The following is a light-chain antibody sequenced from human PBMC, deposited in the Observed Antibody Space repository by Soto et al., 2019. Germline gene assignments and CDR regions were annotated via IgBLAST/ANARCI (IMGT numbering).Light chain of an antibody. CDR2: DVS. J-gene: IGLJ3*02. CDR3: SSYTSSSGDWV. Sequence: QSALTQPASVSGSPGQSITISCTGTSSDVGGYNYVSWYQQHPGKAPKLMIYDVSNRPSGVSNRFSCSKSGNTASLTISGLQAEDEADYYCSSYTSSSGDWVFGGGTKLTVL. CDR1: SSDVGGYNY. V-gene: IGLV2-14*01.